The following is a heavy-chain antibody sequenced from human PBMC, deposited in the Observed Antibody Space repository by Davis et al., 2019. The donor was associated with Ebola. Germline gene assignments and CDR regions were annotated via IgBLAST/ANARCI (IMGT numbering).Heavy chain of an antibody. D-gene: IGHD6-6*01. CDR1: GFTFNKYE. CDR3: ARSSIAARPGYYYGMDV. V-gene: IGHV3-48*03. Sequence: PGGSLRLSCAASGFTFNKYEMNWVRQAPGKGLEWPSYISDSGSTTYYTDSVKGRFTISRDNAKNSLYLQMNSLRAEDTAVYYCARSSIAARPGYYYGMDVWGQGTTVTVSS. CDR2: ISDSGSTT. J-gene: IGHJ6*02.